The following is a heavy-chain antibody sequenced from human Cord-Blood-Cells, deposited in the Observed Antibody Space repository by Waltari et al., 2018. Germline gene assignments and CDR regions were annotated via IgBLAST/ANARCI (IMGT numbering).Heavy chain of an antibody. CDR2: IIPILGIA. CDR3: ARERAGDRGGYVDY. D-gene: IGHD7-27*01. V-gene: IGHV1-69*09. CDR1: GGNFSSYA. J-gene: IGHJ4*02. Sequence: QVHLVQSWAVVKKPGSSVQVSCRASGGNFSSYAISWVRKAPGQGLEWKGRIIPILGIANYAQKLQGRVTITADKSTSTAYMGLSSLRSEDTAVYYCARERAGDRGGYVDYWGQGTLVTVSS.